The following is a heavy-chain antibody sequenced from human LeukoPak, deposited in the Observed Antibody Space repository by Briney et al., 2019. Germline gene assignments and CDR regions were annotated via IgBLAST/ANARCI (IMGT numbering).Heavy chain of an antibody. CDR1: GDSISTSNS. CDR2: ISGSGGST. J-gene: IGHJ4*02. D-gene: IGHD2-15*01. CDR3: AKGGTNTFGCTGGSCYPRAFVY. V-gene: IGHV3-23*01. Sequence: PSETLSLTCTVSGDSISTSNSYWGWIRQPPGKGLEWVSAISGSGGSTYYADSVKGRFTISRDNSKNTLYLQMNSLRAEDTAVYYCAKGGTNTFGCTGGSCYPRAFVYWGQGTLVTVSS.